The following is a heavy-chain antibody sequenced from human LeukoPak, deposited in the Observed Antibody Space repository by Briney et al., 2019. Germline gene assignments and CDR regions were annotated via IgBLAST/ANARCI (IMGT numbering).Heavy chain of an antibody. J-gene: IGHJ5*02. D-gene: IGHD3-3*02. V-gene: IGHV4-39*01. CDR1: GGSISSSSYY. CDR3: ARVSTLDDWFDP. Sequence: SETLSLTCTVSGGSISSSSYYWGWIRQPPGKGLEWIGSIYYSGSTYYNPSLKSRVTISVDTSKNQFSLKLSSVTAADTAVYYCARVSTLDDWFDPWGQGTLVTVSS. CDR2: IYYSGST.